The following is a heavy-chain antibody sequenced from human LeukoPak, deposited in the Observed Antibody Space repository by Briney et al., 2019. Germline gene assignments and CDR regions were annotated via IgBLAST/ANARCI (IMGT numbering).Heavy chain of an antibody. CDR3: AREGGYGGYSNFDY. V-gene: IGHV3-7*01. CDR1: GFTFSSYW. D-gene: IGHD5-12*01. J-gene: IGHJ4*02. Sequence: GGSLRLSCAASGFTFSSYWMSWVRQAPGKGLEWVANIKQDGSEKYYVDSVKGRFTISRDNAKNTLYLQMNSLKAEDTAVYYCAREGGYGGYSNFDYWGQGTLVTVSS. CDR2: IKQDGSEK.